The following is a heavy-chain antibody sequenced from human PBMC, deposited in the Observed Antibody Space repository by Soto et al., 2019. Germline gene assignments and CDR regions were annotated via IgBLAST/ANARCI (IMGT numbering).Heavy chain of an antibody. J-gene: IGHJ4*02. CDR2: IYYTGST. CDR3: ARDSAAGGNSVYFDY. V-gene: IGHV4-30-4*01. Sequence: TLSLSCSVSGGTISSGYYYWSWIRQPPGKGLEWIGYIYYTGSTYYNPSLKSRLSLSVDTSKNQFSLRLSSVTAADTAVYYCARDSAAGGNSVYFDYWGQGILVTVSS. D-gene: IGHD2-21*02. CDR1: GGTISSGYYY.